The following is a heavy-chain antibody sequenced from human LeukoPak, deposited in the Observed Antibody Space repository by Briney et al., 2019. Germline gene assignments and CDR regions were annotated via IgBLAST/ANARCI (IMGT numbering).Heavy chain of an antibody. CDR3: ARAIGKSEGY. D-gene: IGHD4-23*01. Sequence: PGGSLRLSCAASGFIFSNYGMNWVRQAPGKGLEWVANIKQDGSEKYYVDSVKGRFTISRDNAKSSLYPQMDSLRAEDTAVYYCARAIGKSEGYWGQGTLVTVSS. CDR2: IKQDGSEK. J-gene: IGHJ4*02. CDR1: GFIFSNYG. V-gene: IGHV3-7*01.